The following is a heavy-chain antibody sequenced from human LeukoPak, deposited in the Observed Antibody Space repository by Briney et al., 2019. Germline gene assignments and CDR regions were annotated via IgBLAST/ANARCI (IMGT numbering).Heavy chain of an antibody. D-gene: IGHD1-14*01. CDR1: GFNLYDYY. CDR3: ATQQGGNPAY. J-gene: IGHJ4*02. CDR2: IPTSGPTT. Sequence: GGSLRLSCRASGFNLYDYYMSWIRQAPGKGLEWVAYIPTSGPTTYSADSVKGRFTISRDNAKNMLYLQVNSLRAEGTAVYYCATQQGGNPAYWGQGTLVTVSS. V-gene: IGHV3-11*04.